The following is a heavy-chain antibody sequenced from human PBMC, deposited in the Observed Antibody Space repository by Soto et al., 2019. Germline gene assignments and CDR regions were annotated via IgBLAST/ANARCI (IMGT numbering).Heavy chain of an antibody. Sequence: SETLSLTCAVSGGSISRGGYSWSLIRQPPGKGLEWVGDSYHSGSTYYNPSLKRRVTISVDRSKNQFSLKLSSVTAADTAGYYCARVPGPWGQGTLVTVSS. CDR1: GGSISRGGYS. CDR2: SYHSGST. CDR3: ARVPGP. J-gene: IGHJ5*02. V-gene: IGHV4-30-2*01.